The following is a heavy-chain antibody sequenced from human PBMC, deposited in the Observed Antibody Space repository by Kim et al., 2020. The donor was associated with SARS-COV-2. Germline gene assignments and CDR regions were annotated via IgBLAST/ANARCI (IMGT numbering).Heavy chain of an antibody. Sequence: YANTVQGRLTISRDKAKSSLYLQLNSLRAEDTAVYSCARDLLGYYYGMDVWGQGTTVTVS. CDR3: ARDLLGYYYGMDV. V-gene: IGHV3-11*04. D-gene: IGHD2-8*02. J-gene: IGHJ6*02.